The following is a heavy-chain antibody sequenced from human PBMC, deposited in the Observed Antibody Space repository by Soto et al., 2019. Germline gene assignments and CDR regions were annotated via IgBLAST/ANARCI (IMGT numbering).Heavy chain of an antibody. V-gene: IGHV1-69*13. Sequence: SVKVSCKASGGTFSSYAISWVRQAPGQGLEWMGGIIPIFGTANYAQKFQGRVTITADESTSTAYMELSSLRSEDTAVYYCARVLKTVLLWFGELSGFDYSGQGTLVTVSS. CDR2: IIPIFGTA. J-gene: IGHJ4*02. CDR3: ARVLKTVLLWFGELSGFDY. CDR1: GGTFSSYA. D-gene: IGHD3-10*01.